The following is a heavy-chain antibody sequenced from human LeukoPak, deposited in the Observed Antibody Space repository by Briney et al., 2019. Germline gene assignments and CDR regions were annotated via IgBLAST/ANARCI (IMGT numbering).Heavy chain of an antibody. Sequence: ASVKVSCKASGYTFTSYGISWVRQASGQGLEWMGWISTYSGSTNYAQKFQGRVTMTTDTSTSTAYMELRSLRSDDTAVHYCVRQFSSGWYDYWGQGTLVTVSS. CDR1: GYTFTSYG. D-gene: IGHD6-19*01. CDR2: ISTYSGST. J-gene: IGHJ4*02. CDR3: VRQFSSGWYDY. V-gene: IGHV1-18*01.